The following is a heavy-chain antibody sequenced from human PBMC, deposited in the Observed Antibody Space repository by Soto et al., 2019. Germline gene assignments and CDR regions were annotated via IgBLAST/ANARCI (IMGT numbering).Heavy chain of an antibody. V-gene: IGHV5-51*01. J-gene: IGHJ3*02. D-gene: IGHD3-10*01. CDR1: GYSFTSYW. Sequence: GESLKISCKGSGYSFTSYWIGWVRQMPGKGLEWMGISYPGDSDTRYSPSFQVQVTISADKSINTAYLQCMSLKASDTYRYYFARLKGEMNAFDIWGQGTMVTVSS. CDR2: SYPGDSDT. CDR3: ARLKGEMNAFDI.